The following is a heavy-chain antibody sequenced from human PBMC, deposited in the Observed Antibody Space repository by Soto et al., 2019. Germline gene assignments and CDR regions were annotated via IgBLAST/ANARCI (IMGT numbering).Heavy chain of an antibody. V-gene: IGHV4-39*01. Sequence: LSLTCTVSGGSISSSSYYWGWIRQPPGKGLEWIGSIYYSGSTYYNPSLKSRVTISVDTSKNQFSLKLSSVTAADTAVYYCARLSGGVIAAAGTDYYGMDVWGQGTTVTVSS. CDR2: IYYSGST. CDR3: ARLSGGVIAAAGTDYYGMDV. J-gene: IGHJ6*02. CDR1: GGSISSSSYY. D-gene: IGHD6-13*01.